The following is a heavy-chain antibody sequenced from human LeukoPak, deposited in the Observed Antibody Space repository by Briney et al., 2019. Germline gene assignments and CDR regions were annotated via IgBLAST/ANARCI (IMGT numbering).Heavy chain of an antibody. V-gene: IGHV3-74*03. Sequence: GGSLRLSCAASGFIFSREWMHWVRQAPGRGLVWVSRVNTDGSSTVYADSVKGRFTISRDNSKNTVYLQMNSLRVEDTAVYYCARDSGDSSGYYPGYWGQGTLVTVSS. D-gene: IGHD3-22*01. CDR3: ARDSGDSSGYYPGY. CDR2: VNTDGSST. CDR1: GFIFSREW. J-gene: IGHJ4*02.